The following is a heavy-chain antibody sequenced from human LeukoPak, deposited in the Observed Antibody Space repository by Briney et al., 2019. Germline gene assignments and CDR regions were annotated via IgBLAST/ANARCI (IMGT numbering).Heavy chain of an antibody. CDR2: IHPNSGDT. D-gene: IGHD6-13*01. V-gene: IGHV1-2*02. CDR3: ARPTEYYSNRGWFDP. J-gene: IGHJ5*02. Sequence: ASVKVSCKASGYTFTGYYMHWVRQAPGQGLEWIGWIHPNSGDTNYAQNFQGRVTMTRDTSISTAYMELSRLRSDDTAVYYCARPTEYYSNRGWFDPWGQGTLVTVSS. CDR1: GYTFTGYY.